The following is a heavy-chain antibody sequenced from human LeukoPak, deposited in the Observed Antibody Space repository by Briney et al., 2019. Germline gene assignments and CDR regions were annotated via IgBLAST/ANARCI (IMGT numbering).Heavy chain of an antibody. CDR2: IFYSGST. J-gene: IGHJ5*02. V-gene: IGHV4-61*01. Sequence: SETLSLTCTVSGGSVSSINYYWSWIRQPPGKGLEWLGYIFYSGSTNYNPSLKSRVTISVDTSKNQFSLKLTSVTAADTAVYYCARDVDRNHWFDPWGQGTLVAVSS. CDR3: ARDVDRNHWFDP. D-gene: IGHD1-14*01. CDR1: GGSVSSINYY.